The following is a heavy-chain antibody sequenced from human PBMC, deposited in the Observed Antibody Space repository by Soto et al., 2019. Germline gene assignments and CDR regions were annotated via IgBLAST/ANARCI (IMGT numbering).Heavy chain of an antibody. CDR2: IKSKTDGGTT. CDR1: GFTFSTAW. J-gene: IGHJ4*02. D-gene: IGHD2-15*01. V-gene: IGHV3-15*07. Sequence: GGSLRLSCAASGFTFSTAWMNWVRQAPGKGLEWVGRIKSKTDGGTTDYAAPVKGRFTISRDDSKNTLYLQMNSLKTEDTAVYYCTTDLLVVVVAATDYWGQGTLVTVSS. CDR3: TTDLLVVVVAATDY.